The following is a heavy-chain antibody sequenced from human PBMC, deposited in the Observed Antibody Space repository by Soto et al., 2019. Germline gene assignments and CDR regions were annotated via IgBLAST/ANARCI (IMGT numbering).Heavy chain of an antibody. V-gene: IGHV1-46*01. CDR2: INPSGGST. CDR3: ARVVGQSDFAWTYYGMDV. CDR1: GYTFTSYY. J-gene: IGHJ6*02. D-gene: IGHD3-9*01. Sequence: QVQLVQSGAEVKKPGASVKVSCKASGYTFTSYYMHWVRQAPGQGLEWMGIINPSGGSTSYAQKFQGRVTMTRDTSTSTVYMELSSLRSEDTAVYYCARVVGQSDFAWTYYGMDVWGQGTTVTVSS.